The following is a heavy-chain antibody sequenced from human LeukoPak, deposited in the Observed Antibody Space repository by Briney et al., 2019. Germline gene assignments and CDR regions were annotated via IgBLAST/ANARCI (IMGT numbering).Heavy chain of an antibody. CDR1: GYTFTGYY. V-gene: IGHV1-2*02. D-gene: IGHD1-26*01. Sequence: ASVKVSCKASGYTFTGYYMRWVRQAPGQGPEWIGWINPNSGGTNYGQKFQGRVTMTRDTSISTAYMELSRLRSDDTAVYYCARIKSSNKDPISGSYFLYWGQGTLVTVSS. CDR3: ARIKSSNKDPISGSYFLY. CDR2: INPNSGGT. J-gene: IGHJ4*02.